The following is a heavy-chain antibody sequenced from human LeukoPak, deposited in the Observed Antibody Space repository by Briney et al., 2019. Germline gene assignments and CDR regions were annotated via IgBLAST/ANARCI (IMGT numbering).Heavy chain of an antibody. CDR1: GFTFSNAW. J-gene: IGHJ5*01. V-gene: IGHV3-15*01. CDR2: IKRKTDDETT. Sequence: GGSLRLSCAASGFTFSNAWMTWVRQAPGKGLEWVGRIKRKTDDETTDYAAPVKGRFTISRDDSKNTLYLQMNSLKTEDTAVYYCTTDRGRTELPLFASWGQGTLVTVSS. D-gene: IGHD1-26*01. CDR3: TTDRGRTELPLFAS.